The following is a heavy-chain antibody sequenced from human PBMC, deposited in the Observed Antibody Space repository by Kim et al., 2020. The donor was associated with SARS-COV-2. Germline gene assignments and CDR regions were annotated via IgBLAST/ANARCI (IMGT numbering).Heavy chain of an antibody. CDR3: VPTNRGSGFDY. D-gene: IGHD1-1*01. J-gene: IGHJ4*02. V-gene: IGHV3-7*01. CDR2: GK. Sequence: GKSYVDSGQGQFTISRENAKNSLYLQMNSLRAEDTAVYYCVPTNRGSGFDYWGQGTLVTVSS.